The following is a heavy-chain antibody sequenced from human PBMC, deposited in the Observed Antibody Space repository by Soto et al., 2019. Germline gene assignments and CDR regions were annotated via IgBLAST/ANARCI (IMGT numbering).Heavy chain of an antibody. CDR1: GFTCSSYG. J-gene: IGHJ4*02. V-gene: IGHV3-30*18. CDR2: ISYDGSNK. D-gene: IGHD6-19*01. CDR3: AKGGPSGCYYFDY. Sequence: LRLSCAASGFTCSSYGMHWVRQAPGKGLEWVAVISYDGSNKYYADSVKGRFSICRDNSKNTLYLQMNSLRAEDTAVYYCAKGGPSGCYYFDYWGQGTLVTVSS.